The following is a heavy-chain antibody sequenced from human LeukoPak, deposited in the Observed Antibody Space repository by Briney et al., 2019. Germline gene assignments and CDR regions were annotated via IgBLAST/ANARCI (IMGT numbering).Heavy chain of an antibody. J-gene: IGHJ4*02. D-gene: IGHD4-4*01. Sequence: SETLSLTCTVSGDSISTYYWSWIRQPPGKGLEWIAYIHYTGNTKYNPSLKSRVSISVDTSKNQFSLNLGSVTAADTAVYYCARQGGGYSSHGFDYWGQGTLVTVSS. CDR2: IHYTGNT. V-gene: IGHV4-59*08. CDR3: ARQGGGYSSHGFDY. CDR1: GDSISTYY.